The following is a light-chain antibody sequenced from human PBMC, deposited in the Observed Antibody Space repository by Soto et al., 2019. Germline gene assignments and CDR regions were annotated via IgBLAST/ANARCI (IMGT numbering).Light chain of an antibody. J-gene: IGKJ4*01. Sequence: DILLTQSPFTIPANDGVRATVCGTPSQTVRNNYLAWYQQKPGQAPRLLIYDASSRATGIPDRFSGGGSGTDFTLTINRLEPEDFAVYYCQQFSSYPLSLGGGTKVDIK. V-gene: IGKV3-20*01. CDR1: QTVRNNY. CDR3: QQFSSYPLS. CDR2: DAS.